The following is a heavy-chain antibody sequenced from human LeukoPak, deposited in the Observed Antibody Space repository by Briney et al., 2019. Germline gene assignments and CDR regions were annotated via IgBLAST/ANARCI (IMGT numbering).Heavy chain of an antibody. D-gene: IGHD3-10*01. V-gene: IGHV4-59*01. J-gene: IGHJ6*03. CDR3: ARRPPGYYYYMDV. CDR2: VYYSGST. Sequence: PSETLSLTCTVSGGSISSYYWSWIRQPPGKGLEWIGYVYYSGSTNYNPSLKSRVTISVDTSKNQFSLKLSSVTAADTAVYYCARRPPGYYYYMDVWGKGTTVTVS. CDR1: GGSISSYY.